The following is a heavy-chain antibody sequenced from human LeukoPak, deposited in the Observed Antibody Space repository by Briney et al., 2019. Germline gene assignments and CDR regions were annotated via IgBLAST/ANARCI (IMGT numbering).Heavy chain of an antibody. CDR3: AREMDTAMVFDY. V-gene: IGHV3-30-3*01. Sequence: GSLRLSCSASGFTFSSYVMQWVRQAPGQGLEWVAVISYDGSNKYYADSVKGRFTISRDNSKNTLYVQMNSLRAEDTAVYYCAREMDTAMVFDYWGQGTLVTVSS. CDR2: ISYDGSNK. J-gene: IGHJ4*02. D-gene: IGHD5-18*01. CDR1: GFTFSSYV.